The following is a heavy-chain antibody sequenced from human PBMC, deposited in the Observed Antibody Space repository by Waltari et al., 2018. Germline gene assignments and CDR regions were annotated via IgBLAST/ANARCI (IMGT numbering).Heavy chain of an antibody. CDR2: INAGNGNT. Sequence: QVQLVQSGAEVKKPGASVKVSCKASGYTFTSYAMHWVRQAPGQRLEWMGWINAGNGNTKYSQKFQGRVTITRDTSASTAYMELSSLRSEDTAVYYCARGETLKWLPARDDAFDIWGQGTMVTVSS. D-gene: IGHD3-22*01. J-gene: IGHJ3*02. CDR1: GYTFTSYA. V-gene: IGHV1-3*01. CDR3: ARGETLKWLPARDDAFDI.